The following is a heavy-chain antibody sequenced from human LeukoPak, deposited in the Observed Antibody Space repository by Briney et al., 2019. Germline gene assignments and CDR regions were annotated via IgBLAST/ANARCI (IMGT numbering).Heavy chain of an antibody. CDR1: GGTFSSYA. J-gene: IGHJ3*02. CDR3: ASILWDIVGATGAFDI. V-gene: IGHV1-69*05. Sequence: ASVKVSCKASGGTFSSYATSWVRQAPGQGLEWMGGIIPIFGTANYAQKFQGRVAITTDESTSTAYMELSSLRSEDTAVYYCASILWDIVGATGAFDIWGQGTMVTVSS. CDR2: IIPIFGTA. D-gene: IGHD1-26*01.